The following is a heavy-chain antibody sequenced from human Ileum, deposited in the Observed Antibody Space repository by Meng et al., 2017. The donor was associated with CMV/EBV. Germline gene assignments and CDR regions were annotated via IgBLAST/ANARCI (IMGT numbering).Heavy chain of an antibody. CDR3: ASNICGDYGGVDY. CDR1: GYTFTNHD. D-gene: IGHD4-23*01. Sequence: ASVKVSCKPSGYTFTNHDINWVRQATGQRLEWMGWMNPNSGNTGYAQKFQGRVTMTRNTSISTAYLELNSLTSDDTAVYYCASNICGDYGGVDYWGQGTLVTVSS. CDR2: MNPNSGNT. V-gene: IGHV1-8*01. J-gene: IGHJ4*02.